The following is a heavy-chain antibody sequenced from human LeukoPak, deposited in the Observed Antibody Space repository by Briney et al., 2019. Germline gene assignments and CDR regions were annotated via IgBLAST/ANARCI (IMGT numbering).Heavy chain of an antibody. J-gene: IGHJ4*02. CDR1: GFTFSSYG. V-gene: IGHV3-30*02. CDR2: IRYDGSNK. Sequence: GGSLRLSCAASGFTFSSYGMHWVRQAPGKGLEWVAFIRYDGSNKYYADSVKDRFTISRDNSKNTLYLQMNSLRAEDTAVYYCAKDRYYDILTGYIDYWGQGTLVTVSS. CDR3: AKDRYYDILTGYIDY. D-gene: IGHD3-9*01.